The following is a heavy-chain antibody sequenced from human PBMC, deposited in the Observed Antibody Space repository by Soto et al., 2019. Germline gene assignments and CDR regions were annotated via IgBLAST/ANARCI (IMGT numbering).Heavy chain of an antibody. J-gene: IGHJ6*02. CDR3: ARGGRWGVIIHPDLFRGDYYYGMDV. D-gene: IGHD3-10*01. Sequence: SVKVSCKASGGTFSSYAISWVRQAPGQGLEWMGGIIPIFGTANYAQKFQGRVTITADESTSTAYMELSSLRSEDTAVYYCARGGRWGVIIHPDLFRGDYYYGMDVWGQGTTVTVSS. V-gene: IGHV1-69*13. CDR2: IIPIFGTA. CDR1: GGTFSSYA.